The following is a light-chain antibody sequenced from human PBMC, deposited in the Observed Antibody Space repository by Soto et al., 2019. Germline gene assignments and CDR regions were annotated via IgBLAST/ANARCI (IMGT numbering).Light chain of an antibody. Sequence: VLTQSTDTLYLSPGDRATLCCVASQSVTSKLAWYQQKPGQAPRLLISGASNRATGIPDRFSGSESETDFALTMRCLEPDDFALYFCEEYGCSPISFGVGTRLEI. CDR3: EEYGCSPIS. CDR1: QSVTSK. J-gene: IGKJ5*01. V-gene: IGKV3-20*01. CDR2: GAS.